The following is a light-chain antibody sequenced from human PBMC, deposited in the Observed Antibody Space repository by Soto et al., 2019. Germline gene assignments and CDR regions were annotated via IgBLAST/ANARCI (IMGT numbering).Light chain of an antibody. V-gene: IGKV1-8*01. Sequence: AIRMTQSPSSLSASTGDRVTITCRASQGISSYLAWYQQKPGKAPKLLIYAASTLQSGVPSRFSGSGSGTDFTQTISCLQSEDFANYYCQQYYSYPGLTFGGGTKVEIK. CDR1: QGISSY. J-gene: IGKJ4*01. CDR2: AAS. CDR3: QQYYSYPGLT.